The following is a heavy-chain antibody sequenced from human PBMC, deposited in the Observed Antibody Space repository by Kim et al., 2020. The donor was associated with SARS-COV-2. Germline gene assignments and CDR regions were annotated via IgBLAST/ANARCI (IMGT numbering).Heavy chain of an antibody. Sequence: ASVKVSCTASGYTFTSYYIHWVRQAPGQGLEWMGIINPSGGTRTFAQKFQGRITMTRDTSTNTVYLELSGLRSDDTAVYYCGRDGRHWSGGGCCVWGVSRDGLDAWGQGTTGTVSS. V-gene: IGHV1-46*01. CDR3: GRDGRHWSGGGCCVWGVSRDGLDA. CDR2: INPSGGTR. D-gene: IGHD2-21*01. J-gene: IGHJ6*02. CDR1: GYTFTSYY.